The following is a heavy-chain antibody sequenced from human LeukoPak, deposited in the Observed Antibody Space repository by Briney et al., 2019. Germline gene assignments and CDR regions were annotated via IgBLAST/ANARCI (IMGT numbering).Heavy chain of an antibody. V-gene: IGHV4-59*01. D-gene: IGHD3-10*01. CDR3: ARVDYYGSGSYP. Sequence: PSETLSLTCAVYGGSFSGYYWSWIRQPPGKGLEWIGYIYYSGSTNYNPSLKSRVTISVDTSKNQFSLKLSSVTAADTAVYYCARVDYYGSGSYPWGQGTLVTVSS. CDR1: GGSFSGYY. J-gene: IGHJ5*02. CDR2: IYYSGST.